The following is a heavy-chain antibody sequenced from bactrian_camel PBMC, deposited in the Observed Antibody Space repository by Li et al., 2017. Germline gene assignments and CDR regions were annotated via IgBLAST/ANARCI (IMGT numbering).Heavy chain of an antibody. Sequence: HVQLVESGGGSVQAGESLRLSCAASGNSWSRYYCMGSFRQAPGKERELVAGIDLVSSTTYADSVKGRFTISRDDPRNTLYLQMDDLKPEDTAVYYCVRRPLVASHLPTFWGQGTQVTVS. D-gene: IGHD4*01. V-gene: IGHV3S53*01. CDR2: IDLVSST. J-gene: IGHJ4*01. CDR3: VRRPLVASHLPTF. CDR1: GNSWSRYYC.